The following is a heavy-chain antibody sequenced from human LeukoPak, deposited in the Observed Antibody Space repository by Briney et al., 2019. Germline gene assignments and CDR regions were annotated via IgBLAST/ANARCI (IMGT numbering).Heavy chain of an antibody. J-gene: IGHJ4*02. CDR3: ARGNYATGLN. Sequence: GGSLRLSFAASGFTFSSYGMSGVRQARGKGLEGVSAISGSGGNTYYPDSVKGRFTISRDNSKNTLYLQMNSLRAEDMALYYCARGNYATGLNWGQGTLVTVSS. CDR1: GFTFSSYG. CDR2: ISGSGGNT. D-gene: IGHD3-10*01. V-gene: IGHV3-23*01.